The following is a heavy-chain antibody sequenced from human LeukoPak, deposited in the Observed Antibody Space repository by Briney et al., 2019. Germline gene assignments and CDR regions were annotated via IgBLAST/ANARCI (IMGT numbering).Heavy chain of an antibody. CDR2: ISSSGRTI. CDR1: GFTFSNYE. J-gene: IGHJ4*02. D-gene: IGHD5-24*01. Sequence: PGGSLRLSCVASGFTFSNYEMNWVRQAPGKGLEWVSHISSSGRTIYYSDSVKGRFTISRDNAKNSLYLQMNSLRAEDTAVYYCARDDGYKPSGGYWGQETLVTVSS. V-gene: IGHV3-48*03. CDR3: ARDDGYKPSGGY.